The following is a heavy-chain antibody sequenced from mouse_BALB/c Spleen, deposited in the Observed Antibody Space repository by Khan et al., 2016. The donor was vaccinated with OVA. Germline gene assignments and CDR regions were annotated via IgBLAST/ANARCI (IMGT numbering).Heavy chain of an antibody. D-gene: IGHD4-1*01. J-gene: IGHJ4*01. V-gene: IGHV1-80*01. CDR1: GYAFSSYW. CDR2: IYPGDGDT. Sequence: QVQLQQSGAELVRPGSSVKISCKASGYAFSSYWMNWVKQRPGQGLEWIGQIYPGDGDTNYNGKFKGKATLTADKSSSTAYMQLSSLTSEDSAVYFGARKGDWGHAMDYWGQRTAVTVSS. CDR3: ARKGDWGHAMDY.